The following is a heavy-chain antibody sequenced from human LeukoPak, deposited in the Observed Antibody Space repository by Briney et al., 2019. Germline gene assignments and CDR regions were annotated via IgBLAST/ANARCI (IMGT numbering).Heavy chain of an antibody. CDR2: IYYSGSS. D-gene: IGHD6-19*01. J-gene: IGHJ4*02. CDR3: ARAPIAVAAPDY. V-gene: IGHV4-59*01. CDR1: GGSISGYH. Sequence: SETLSLTCNVSGGSISGYHWSWIRQPPGKGLEWLGYIYYSGSSNYNPSLKSRVTISADTSKNQFSLKLSSVTAADTAVYYCARAPIAVAAPDYWGQGTLVTVSS.